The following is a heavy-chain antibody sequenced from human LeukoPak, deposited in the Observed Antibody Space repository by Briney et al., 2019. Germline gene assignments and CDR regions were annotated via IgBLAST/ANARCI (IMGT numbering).Heavy chain of an antibody. CDR1: GYSFTTYP. V-gene: IGHV1-69*06. Sequence: ASVKVSCKASGYSFTTYPVHWLRQAPGQGLEWMGGIIPIFGTTNYAQKFQDRVTITADKSTSTAYMELSSLRSEDTAVYYCARVVGLTGYSSSWYSGYYYYMDVWGKGTTVTVSS. CDR2: IIPIFGTT. CDR3: ARVVGLTGYSSSWYSGYYYYMDV. J-gene: IGHJ6*03. D-gene: IGHD6-13*01.